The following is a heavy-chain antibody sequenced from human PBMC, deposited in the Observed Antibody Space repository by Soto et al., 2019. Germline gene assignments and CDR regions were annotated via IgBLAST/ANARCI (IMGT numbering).Heavy chain of an antibody. Sequence: SETLSLTCTVSGGSISSGGYYWSWIRQHPGKGLEWIGYIYYSGSTYYNPSLKSRVTISVDTSKNQFSLKLSSVTAADTAVYYCVRAPHSGYDEDPIPMRYYFDYWGQGTLVTVSS. CDR3: VRAPHSGYDEDPIPMRYYFDY. V-gene: IGHV4-31*03. CDR1: GGSISSGGYY. D-gene: IGHD5-12*01. CDR2: IYYSGST. J-gene: IGHJ4*02.